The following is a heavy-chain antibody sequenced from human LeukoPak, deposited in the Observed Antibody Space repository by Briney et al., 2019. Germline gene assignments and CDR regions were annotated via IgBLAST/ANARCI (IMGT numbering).Heavy chain of an antibody. CDR1: GGSISRGDYY. CDR2: IYYSGST. V-gene: IGHV4-30-4*08. CDR3: ARGQGDAFDI. J-gene: IGHJ3*02. Sequence: SETLSLTCTVSGGSISRGDYYWSWVRQPPGRGLEWIGYIYYSGSTCYNPSLKSRVTISVDTSKNQFSLKLSSVTAADTAVYYCARGQGDAFDIWGQGTMVTVSS.